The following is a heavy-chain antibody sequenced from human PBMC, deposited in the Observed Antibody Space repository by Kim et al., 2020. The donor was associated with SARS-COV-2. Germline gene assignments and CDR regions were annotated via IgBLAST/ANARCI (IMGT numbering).Heavy chain of an antibody. CDR2: ISGSGGST. Sequence: GGSLRLSCAASGFTFSSYAMSWVRQAPGKGLEWVSAISGSGGSTYYADSVKGRFTISRDNSKNTLYLQMNSLRAEDTAVYYCAKVSYYDFWSGYDYFDYWGQGTLVNVSS. J-gene: IGHJ4*02. D-gene: IGHD3-3*01. CDR3: AKVSYYDFWSGYDYFDY. CDR1: GFTFSSYA. V-gene: IGHV3-23*01.